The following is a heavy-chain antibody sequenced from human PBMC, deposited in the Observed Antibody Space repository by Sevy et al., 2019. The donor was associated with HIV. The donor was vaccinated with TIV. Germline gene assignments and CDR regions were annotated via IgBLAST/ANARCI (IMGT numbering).Heavy chain of an antibody. CDR3: AREGGNSSGWTFDY. D-gene: IGHD6-19*01. CDR1: GYTFTGYY. Sequence: ASVKVSCKASGYTFTGYYMHWVRQAPGQGLEWMGWINPNSGGTNYAQKFQGRVTMTRDTSISTAYMELSRLRSDDTAVYYCAREGGNSSGWTFDYWGQGTLVTVSS. V-gene: IGHV1-2*02. J-gene: IGHJ4*02. CDR2: INPNSGGT.